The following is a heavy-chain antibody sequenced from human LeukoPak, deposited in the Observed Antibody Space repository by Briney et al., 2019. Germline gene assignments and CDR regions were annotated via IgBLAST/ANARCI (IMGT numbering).Heavy chain of an antibody. CDR2: IRYDGSNK. CDR3: AKESEYRGYYYYMDV. Sequence: GGSLRLSCAASGFTFSSYGMHWVRQAPGKGLEWVAFIRYDGSNKYYADSVKGRFTISRDNSKNTLYLQMNSLRAEDTAVYYCAKESEYRGYYYYMDVWGKGTTVTISS. D-gene: IGHD2/OR15-2a*01. CDR1: GFTFSSYG. V-gene: IGHV3-30*02. J-gene: IGHJ6*03.